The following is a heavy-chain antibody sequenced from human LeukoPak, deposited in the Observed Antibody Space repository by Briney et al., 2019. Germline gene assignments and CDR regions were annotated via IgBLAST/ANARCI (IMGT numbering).Heavy chain of an antibody. D-gene: IGHD3-10*01. CDR2: IYHSGST. J-gene: IGHJ4*02. CDR3: ARHPLNYYGSGSYLDY. Sequence: PSETLSLTCAVSGYSISSGYYWGWIRQPPGKGLEWIGSIYHSGSTYYNPSFKSRVTISVDTSKNQFSPKLSSVTAADTAVYYCARHPLNYYGSGSYLDYWGQGTLVTVSS. CDR1: GYSISSGYY. V-gene: IGHV4-38-2*01.